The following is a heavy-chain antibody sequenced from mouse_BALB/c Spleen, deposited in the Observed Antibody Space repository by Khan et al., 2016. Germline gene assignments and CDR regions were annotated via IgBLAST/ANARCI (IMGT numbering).Heavy chain of an antibody. CDR3: ARGSYYGKGYFDY. D-gene: IGHD1-1*01. CDR2: ISHSGST. Sequence: EVQLQESGPGLVKPSQSLSLTCTVTGYSITSDFAWNWIRQFPGNKLEWMGYISHSGSTSYNPSLKSRFSITRDTSKNQFFLQLNSVTAEDSATYYCARGSYYGKGYFDYWGQGTTLTVSS. V-gene: IGHV3-2*02. CDR1: GYSITSDFA. J-gene: IGHJ2*01.